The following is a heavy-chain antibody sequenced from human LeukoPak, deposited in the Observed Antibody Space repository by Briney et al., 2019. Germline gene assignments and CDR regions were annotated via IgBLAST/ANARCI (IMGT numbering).Heavy chain of an antibody. CDR1: GFTFSSYA. CDR3: AKRLEWSYFDY. V-gene: IGHV3-23*01. CDR2: ITGTGT. J-gene: IGHJ4*02. Sequence: QPGGSLRLSCAASGFTFSSYAMSWVRQAPGKGLEWVSVITGTGTYYADSVKGRFTISRDNSKNTLYLQMNSLRAEDTAVYYCAKRLEWSYFDYWGQGTLVTVSS. D-gene: IGHD3-3*01.